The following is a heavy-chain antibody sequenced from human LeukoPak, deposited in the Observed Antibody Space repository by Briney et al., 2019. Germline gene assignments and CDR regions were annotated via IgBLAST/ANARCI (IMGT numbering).Heavy chain of an antibody. V-gene: IGHV1-18*01. CDR1: GYTFTSYG. CDR3: ARDRDPRITAQTETARRTAPFDY. Sequence: ASVKVSCKASGYTFTSYGISWVRQAPGQGLEWMGWISAYNGNTNYAQKLQGRVTMTTDTSTSTAYMELRSLRSDDTAVYYCARDRDPRITAQTETARRTAPFDYWGQGTLVTVSS. J-gene: IGHJ4*02. CDR2: ISAYNGNT. D-gene: IGHD1-20*01.